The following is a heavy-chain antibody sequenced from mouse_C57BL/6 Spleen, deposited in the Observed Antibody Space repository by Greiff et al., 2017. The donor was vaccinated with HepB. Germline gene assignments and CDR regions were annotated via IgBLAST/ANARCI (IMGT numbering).Heavy chain of an antibody. CDR1: GYSFTGYY. CDR3: AQIWGENYFDY. J-gene: IGHJ2*01. CDR2: INPSTGGT. Sequence: EVQLQQSGPELVKPGASVKISCKASGYSFTGYYMNWVKQSPEKSLEWIGEINPSTGGTTYNQKFKAKATLTVDKSSSTAYMQLKSLTSEDSAVYYCAQIWGENYFDYWGQGTTLTVSS. V-gene: IGHV1-42*01.